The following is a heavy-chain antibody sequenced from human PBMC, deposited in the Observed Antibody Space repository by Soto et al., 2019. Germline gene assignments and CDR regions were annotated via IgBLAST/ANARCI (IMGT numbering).Heavy chain of an antibody. V-gene: IGHV1-69*01. CDR2: IIPIFGTA. Sequence: QVQLVQSGAEVKKPGSSVKVSCKASGGTFSSYAISWVRQAPGQGLEWMGGIIPIFGTANYAQKFQGRVTITADESTNTAYMELSSLRSEDTAVYYCASGGATGTTRFYYYYYGMDVWGQGTTVTVSS. J-gene: IGHJ6*02. D-gene: IGHD1-7*01. CDR3: ASGGATGTTRFYYYYYGMDV. CDR1: GGTFSSYA.